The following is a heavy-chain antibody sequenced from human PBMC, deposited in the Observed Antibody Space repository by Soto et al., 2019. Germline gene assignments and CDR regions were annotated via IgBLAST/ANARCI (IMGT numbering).Heavy chain of an antibody. D-gene: IGHD3-9*01. J-gene: IGHJ4*02. CDR3: ARLVRYFDWLFAPDTFDY. CDR1: GGSISSSSYY. CDR2: TYYSGST. Sequence: SETLSLTCTVSGGSISSSSYYWGWIRQPPGKGLEWIGSTYYSGSTYYNPSLKSRVTISVDTSKNQFSLKLSSVTAADTAVYYCARLVRYFDWLFAPDTFDYWGQGTLVTVSS. V-gene: IGHV4-39*01.